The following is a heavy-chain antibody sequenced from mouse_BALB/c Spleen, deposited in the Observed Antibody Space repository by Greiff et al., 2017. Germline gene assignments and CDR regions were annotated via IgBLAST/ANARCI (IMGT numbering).Heavy chain of an antibody. D-gene: IGHD1-2*01. CDR3: ARSHYYGYKYFDV. CDR1: GYTFTDYN. V-gene: IGHV1-18*01. CDR2: INPNNGGT. J-gene: IGHJ1*01. Sequence: DVKLQESGPELVKPGASVKIPCKASGYTFTDYNMDWVKQSHGKSLEWIGDINPNNGGTIYNQKFKGKATLTVDKSSSTAYMELRSLTSEDTAVYYCARSHYYGYKYFDVWGAGTTVTVSS.